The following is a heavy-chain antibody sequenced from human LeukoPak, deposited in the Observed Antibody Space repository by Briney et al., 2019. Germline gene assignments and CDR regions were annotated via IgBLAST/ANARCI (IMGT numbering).Heavy chain of an antibody. V-gene: IGHV4-4*07. CDR2: INTSGNT. Sequence: SETLSLTCNVSGGSISTYYWSWIRQPAGKGLEWIGRINTSGNTSYNPSLKSRVTMSVDASKNQFSLNLSSVTAADTAVYYCARARGGSGSYGHFEYWGQGTLVTVSS. CDR3: ARARGGSGSYGHFEY. CDR1: GGSISTYY. D-gene: IGHD1-26*01. J-gene: IGHJ4*02.